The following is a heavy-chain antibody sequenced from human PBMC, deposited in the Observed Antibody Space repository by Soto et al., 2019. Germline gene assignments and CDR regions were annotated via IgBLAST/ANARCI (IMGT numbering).Heavy chain of an antibody. CDR2: INPSGGST. CDR1: GYTFTNYY. D-gene: IGHD6-13*01. CDR3: AFRGDPLAAAVQMGYGMDV. V-gene: IGHV1-46*01. J-gene: IGHJ6*02. Sequence: AASVKVSCKASGYTFTNYYMHWVRQAPGQGLEWMGIINPSGGSTSYAQKFQGRVTMTRDTSTSTVYMELSSLRSEDTAVYYYAFRGDPLAAAVQMGYGMDVWGQGTTVTVSS.